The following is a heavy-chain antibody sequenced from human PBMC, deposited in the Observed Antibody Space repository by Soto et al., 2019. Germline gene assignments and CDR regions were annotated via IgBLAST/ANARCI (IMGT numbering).Heavy chain of an antibody. CDR3: ARDRYCSSTSCYLGGYYYYYYGMDV. CDR1: GYTFTSYG. CDR2: ISAYNGNT. J-gene: IGHJ6*02. D-gene: IGHD2-2*01. V-gene: IGHV1-18*01. Sequence: QVQLVQSGAEVKKPGASVKVSCKASGYTFTSYGISWVRQAPGQGLEWMGWISAYNGNTNYAQKLQGRGTMTTDTSTSTAYMELRSLRSDDTAVYYCARDRYCSSTSCYLGGYYYYYYGMDVWGQGTTVTVSS.